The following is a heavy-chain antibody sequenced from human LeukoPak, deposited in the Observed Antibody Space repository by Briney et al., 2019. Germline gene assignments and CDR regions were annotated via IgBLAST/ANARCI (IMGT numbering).Heavy chain of an antibody. Sequence: PGGSLRLSCAASGFTFSSYGMHWVRQAPGKGLEWVAFIRYDGSNEYYADSVKGRFTISRDNSKNTLYLQMNSLRAEDTAVYYCAKDNKVGASYYYYYMDVWGKGTTVTISS. CDR2: IRYDGSNE. CDR1: GFTFSSYG. J-gene: IGHJ6*03. CDR3: AKDNKVGASYYYYYMDV. D-gene: IGHD1-26*01. V-gene: IGHV3-30*02.